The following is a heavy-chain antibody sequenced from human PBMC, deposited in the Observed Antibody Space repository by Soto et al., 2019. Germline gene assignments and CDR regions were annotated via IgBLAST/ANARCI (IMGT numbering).Heavy chain of an antibody. V-gene: IGHV4-39*01. Sequence: PSETLSLTCTVSGGSISSSSYYWGWIRQPPGRGLEWIGSIYYSGSTYYNPSLKSRVTISVDTSKNQFSLKLSSVTAADTAVYYCARWAARRDDFDYWGQGTLVTVSS. D-gene: IGHD6-6*01. CDR3: ARWAARRDDFDY. J-gene: IGHJ4*02. CDR2: IYYSGST. CDR1: GGSISSSSYY.